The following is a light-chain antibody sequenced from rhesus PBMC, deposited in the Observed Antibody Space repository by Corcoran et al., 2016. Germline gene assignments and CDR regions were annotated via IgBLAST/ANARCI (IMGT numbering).Light chain of an antibody. CDR1: SSDIGAYDR. V-gene: IGLV2-13*02. CDR2: EVT. CDR3: GSYATTSAAL. Sequence: QTALTQSPSVSGSPGQSVTISCTGTSSDIGAYDRVSWYQLHPGKAPKLIIYEVTQRPSGVSDRFSGSKSANTASLTHSGLQPEGEADYFCGSYATTSAALFGGATRLTVL. J-gene: IGLJ2*01.